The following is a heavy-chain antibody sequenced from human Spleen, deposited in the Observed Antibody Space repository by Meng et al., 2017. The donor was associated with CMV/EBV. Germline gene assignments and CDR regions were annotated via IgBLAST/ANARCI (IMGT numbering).Heavy chain of an antibody. CDR3: AKAPRGYLHDAFDI. CDR2: ISGSGGTL. Sequence: ASGFTFSRFALGWVRQAPGKGWEWVSTISGSGGTLYYADSVKGRFTISRDNSKNTLYLQMNSLRAEDTAVYYCAKAPRGYLHDAFDIWGQGTMVTVSS. J-gene: IGHJ3*02. V-gene: IGHV3-23*01. D-gene: IGHD3-16*02. CDR1: GFTFSRFA.